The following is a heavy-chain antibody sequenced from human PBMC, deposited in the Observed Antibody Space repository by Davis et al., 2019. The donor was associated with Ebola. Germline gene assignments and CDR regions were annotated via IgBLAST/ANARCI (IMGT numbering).Heavy chain of an antibody. CDR1: GGSISSYY. CDR2: IYNSGST. D-gene: IGHD2-8*01. CDR3: ARDRPGYCTNGVCRHWFDP. J-gene: IGHJ5*02. Sequence: SETLSLTCTVSGGSISSYYWTWIRQPPGKGLEWFGYIYNSGSTNYNPSLRSRVTISLDTSTNQFSLTLTSVTAADTAVYYCARDRPGYCTNGVCRHWFDPWGQGTLVAVSS. V-gene: IGHV4-59*01.